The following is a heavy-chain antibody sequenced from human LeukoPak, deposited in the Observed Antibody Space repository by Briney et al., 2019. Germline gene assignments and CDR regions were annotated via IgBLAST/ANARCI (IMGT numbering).Heavy chain of an antibody. D-gene: IGHD3-10*01. CDR1: GDSISSDIW. CDR3: SRGGDYRLPY. CDR2: IHHSGGI. V-gene: IGHV4-4*02. J-gene: IGHJ4*02. Sequence: SETLSLTCAVSGDSISSDIWWNWVRQPPEKGLEWIGEIHHSGGINYNPSLKSRVTISLDKSKNQFSLEPNSVTAADTALYYCSRGGDYRLPYWGQGTLVTVSS.